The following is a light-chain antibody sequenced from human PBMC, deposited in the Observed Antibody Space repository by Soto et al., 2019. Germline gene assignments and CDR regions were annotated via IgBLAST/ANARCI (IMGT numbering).Light chain of an antibody. Sequence: QSVLTQPASVSGSPGQSITISCTGTSSDVGGYNYVSWYQHHPGKAPKLMIYEVSNRPSGVSNRFSGSKSGNTASLTISGLQAEDEADYYCNSYVGSNNYVFGTGTKGTVL. CDR2: EVS. CDR1: SSDVGGYNY. CDR3: NSYVGSNNYV. J-gene: IGLJ1*01. V-gene: IGLV2-14*01.